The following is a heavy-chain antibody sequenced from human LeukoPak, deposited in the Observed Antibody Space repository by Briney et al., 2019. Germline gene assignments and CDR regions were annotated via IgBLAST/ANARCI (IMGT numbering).Heavy chain of an antibody. CDR3: ARSGPKTNDY. CDR1: GFTFSSYA. Sequence: GGSLRLSCAASGFTFSSYAMHWVRQAPGKGLEWVAVISYDGSNKYYADSVKGRFTISRDNSKNTLYLQMNSLRAEDTAVYYCARSGPKTNDYWGQGTLVTVSS. D-gene: IGHD1-1*01. CDR2: ISYDGSNK. V-gene: IGHV3-30*04. J-gene: IGHJ4*02.